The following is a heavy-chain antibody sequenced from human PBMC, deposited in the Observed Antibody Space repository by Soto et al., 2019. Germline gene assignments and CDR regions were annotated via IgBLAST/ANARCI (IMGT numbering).Heavy chain of an antibody. CDR1: GGLSSYA. V-gene: IGHV1-69*01. CDR3: AREGRHFDY. J-gene: IGHJ4*02. Sequence: QVQLVQSGAEVQRPGSSVKVSCKASGGLSSYAISWVRQAPGQGLEWVGGINPVFATPHYEQKFQGRVTITADELTSTAYMELTGLTSDDTAVYFCAREGRHFDYGGQGTLVTVSS. CDR2: INPVFATP.